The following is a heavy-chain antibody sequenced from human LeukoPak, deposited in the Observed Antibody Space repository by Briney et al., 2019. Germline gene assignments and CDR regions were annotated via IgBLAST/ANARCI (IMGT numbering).Heavy chain of an antibody. D-gene: IGHD5-24*01. CDR2: ISISGSYI. J-gene: IGHJ6*02. V-gene: IGHV3-11*03. CDR1: GFTFNDYH. Sequence: GGSLRLSCRASGFTFNDYHMSWLRQAPGKGLEWISYISISGSYINHTDSVKGRFTISRDNAKNSLYLQMPSLRAEDTAVYYCARCGTPNNYHYYGLDVWGQGTTVTVSS. CDR3: ARCGTPNNYHYYGLDV.